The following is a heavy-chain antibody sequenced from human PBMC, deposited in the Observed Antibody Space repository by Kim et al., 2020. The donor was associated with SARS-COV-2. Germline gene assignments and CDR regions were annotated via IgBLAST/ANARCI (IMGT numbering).Heavy chain of an antibody. J-gene: IGHJ6*02. CDR2: IKQDAYET. CDR1: EFTFDTYW. Sequence: GGSLRLSCAASEFTFDTYWMSWVRQAPGKGLEWVANIKQDAYETYYVDSVKGRFTISRDNAKNLLYLQMNSLRAEDTAVYYCARGVAVDPKYYYHYGMDVWGQGTTVTVSS. V-gene: IGHV3-7*03. D-gene: IGHD6-19*01. CDR3: ARGVAVDPKYYYHYGMDV.